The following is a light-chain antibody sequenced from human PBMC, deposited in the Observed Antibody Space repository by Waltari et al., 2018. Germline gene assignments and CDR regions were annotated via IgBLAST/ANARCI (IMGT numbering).Light chain of an antibody. CDR3: QVWDATTDHSYV. V-gene: IGLV3-21*02. Sequence: SYVLTQAPSVSVAPGQTARVTCGGDNIASKSVHWYQKKAGQAPVLVVYDEGDRPSVFPERFSGSNSGNMATLIITRVEAGDEADYFCQVWDATTDHSYVFGAGTKVTVL. CDR2: DEG. CDR1: NIASKS. J-gene: IGLJ1*01.